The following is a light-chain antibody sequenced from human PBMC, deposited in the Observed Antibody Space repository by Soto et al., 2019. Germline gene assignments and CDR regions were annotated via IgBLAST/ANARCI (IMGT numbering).Light chain of an antibody. CDR2: GAS. V-gene: IGKV3-20*01. J-gene: IGKJ1*01. CDR1: QSVSSSY. Sequence: EIVLTQSPGTLSLSPGDRATLSCRASQSVSSSYLAWYQQRPGQAPRLLIYGASSRATGIPDRVSGSGSGIDFTLTISRLEPEDFAVYYCQQSGSSSGWTFGQGTKVEIK. CDR3: QQSGSSSGWT.